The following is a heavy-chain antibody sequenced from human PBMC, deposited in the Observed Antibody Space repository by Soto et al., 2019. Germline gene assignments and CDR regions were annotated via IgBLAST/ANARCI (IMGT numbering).Heavy chain of an antibody. V-gene: IGHV5-51*01. Sequence: ASVKVSCKGSGYSFASHWVAWVRQMPEKGLEWIGTIYPGDSDTKYSSAFRGHVTISADTSVSTAYLQWRSLEATDSAIYYCARYSGSYWHYLDFWGQGTLVTVSS. J-gene: IGHJ4*02. CDR1: GYSFASHW. CDR2: IYPGDSDT. D-gene: IGHD1-26*01. CDR3: ARYSGSYWHYLDF.